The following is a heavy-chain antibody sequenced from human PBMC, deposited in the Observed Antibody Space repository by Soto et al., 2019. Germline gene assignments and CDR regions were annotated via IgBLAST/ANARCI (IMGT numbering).Heavy chain of an antibody. J-gene: IGHJ5*02. CDR1: GYTFTSYA. Sequence: ASVKVSCKASGYTFTSYAMNWVRQAPGQGLEWMGWINPNSGDTNYAQKFQGWHRLTRHTCISRAYVALSSLTSDDTVVYYCPRPLERSSWYMSQFDPWGLGNPVHLLL. D-gene: IGHD6-13*01. V-gene: IGHV1-2*04. CDR2: INPNSGDT. CDR3: PRPLERSSWYMSQFDP.